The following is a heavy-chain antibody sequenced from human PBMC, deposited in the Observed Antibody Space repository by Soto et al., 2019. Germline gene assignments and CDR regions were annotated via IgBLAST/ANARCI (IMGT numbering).Heavy chain of an antibody. V-gene: IGHV1-2*02. J-gene: IGHJ4*02. CDR1: GYTFTGYY. Sequence: ASVQVSCKASGYTFTGYYMHWVRQAPGQGLEWMGWINPNSGGTNYAQKFQGRVTMTRDTSISTAYMELSRLRSDDTAVYYCASGSAASPLYFDYWGQGTLVTVSS. D-gene: IGHD6-13*01. CDR2: INPNSGGT. CDR3: ASGSAASPLYFDY.